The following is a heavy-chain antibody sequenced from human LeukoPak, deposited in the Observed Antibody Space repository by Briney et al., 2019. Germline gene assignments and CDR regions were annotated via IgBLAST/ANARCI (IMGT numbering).Heavy chain of an antibody. V-gene: IGHV4-59*01. D-gene: IGHD2-15*01. Sequence: SETLSLTCTVPGGSISSYYWSWIRQPPGKELAWIGYIYYSESTNYNPSLKSRVTISVDTSKNQFSLKLSSVTAAEAAVYYCARKGWYGMDVWGEGTTVTVSS. CDR3: ARKGWYGMDV. J-gene: IGHJ6*04. CDR1: GGSISSYY. CDR2: IYYSEST.